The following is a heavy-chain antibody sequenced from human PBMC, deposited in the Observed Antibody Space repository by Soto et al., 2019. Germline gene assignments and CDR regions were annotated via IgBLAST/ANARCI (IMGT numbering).Heavy chain of an antibody. J-gene: IGHJ6*03. Sequence: ASVKVSCKASGGTFSSYTISWVRQAPGQGLEWMGRIIPILGIANYAQKFQGRVTITADKSTSTAYMELSSLRSEDTAVYYCASGPGGGYSYGYSRDYYYYMDVWGKGTTVTVSS. V-gene: IGHV1-69*02. CDR1: GGTFSSYT. CDR3: ASGPGGGYSYGYSRDYYYYMDV. D-gene: IGHD5-18*01. CDR2: IIPILGIA.